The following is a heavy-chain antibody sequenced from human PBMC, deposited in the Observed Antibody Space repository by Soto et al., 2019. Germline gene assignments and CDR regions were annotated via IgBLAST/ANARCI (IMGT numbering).Heavy chain of an antibody. V-gene: IGHV4-31*03. Sequence: LSLTCTVSGGSISSGGYYWSWIRQHPGKGLEWIGYIYYSGSTYYNPSLRSRVTMSVDTSNNQFSLKLTSLTAADTAVYYCARALSSAAGLYFDYWGQGTLVTVSS. D-gene: IGHD6-13*01. CDR2: IYYSGST. J-gene: IGHJ4*02. CDR3: ARALSSAAGLYFDY. CDR1: GGSISSGGYY.